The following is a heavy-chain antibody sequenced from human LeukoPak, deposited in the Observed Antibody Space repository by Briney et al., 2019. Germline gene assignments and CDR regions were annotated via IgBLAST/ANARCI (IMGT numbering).Heavy chain of an antibody. D-gene: IGHD6-13*01. CDR2: ISSSSSYI. J-gene: IGHJ3*02. CDR1: GFTFSSYS. Sequence: GGSLRLSCAASGFTFSSYSMNWVRQAPGKGLEWVSSISSSSSYIYYADSVKGRFTISRDNAKNSLYLQMNSLRAEDTAVYYCARDGGSSSRSDAFDIWGQGTMVTVSS. V-gene: IGHV3-21*01. CDR3: ARDGGSSSRSDAFDI.